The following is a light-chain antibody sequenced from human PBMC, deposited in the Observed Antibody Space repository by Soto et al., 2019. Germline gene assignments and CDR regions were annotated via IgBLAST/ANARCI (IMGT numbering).Light chain of an antibody. Sequence: QSALTQPASVSGSPGQSITISCTGTSSDVGGYNYFSWYQQHPGETPKLMIYDISKRPSGVSYSFSGSKSGNTPSMTSSGLEAEAEYDYSGCSYTLSSPVVFGGGTKLTVL. CDR3: CSYTLSSPVV. CDR2: DIS. CDR1: SSDVGGYNY. V-gene: IGLV2-14*01. J-gene: IGLJ3*02.